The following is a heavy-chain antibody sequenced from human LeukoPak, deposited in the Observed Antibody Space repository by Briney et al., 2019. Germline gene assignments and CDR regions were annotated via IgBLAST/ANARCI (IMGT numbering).Heavy chain of an antibody. J-gene: IGHJ4*02. CDR2: VSQSGTT. CDR1: GGSVTDYNW. V-gene: IGHV4-4*02. Sequence: SETLSLTCAVSGGSVTDYNWWIWVRQPPGKGLEWIGEVSQSGTTKYNPSLQSRVIISVDKSKSQFSLKLNSVTAADTAVYYCAGSPGQWLLDYWGQGALVTVSS. D-gene: IGHD3-22*01. CDR3: AGSPGQWLLDY.